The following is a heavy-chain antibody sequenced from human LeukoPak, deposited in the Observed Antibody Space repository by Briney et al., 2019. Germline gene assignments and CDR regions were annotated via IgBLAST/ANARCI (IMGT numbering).Heavy chain of an antibody. CDR2: IWYDGSNK. CDR3: ARDSSSAGSFDY. CDR1: EFTFRTYS. V-gene: IGHV3-33*08. D-gene: IGHD6-6*01. J-gene: IGHJ4*02. Sequence: GGSLRLSCAASEFTFRTYSMNWVRQAPGKGLEWVAVIWYDGSNKYYADSVKGRFTISRDNSKNTLYLQMNRLRAENTAVYYCARDSSSAGSFDYWGQGTLVTVSS.